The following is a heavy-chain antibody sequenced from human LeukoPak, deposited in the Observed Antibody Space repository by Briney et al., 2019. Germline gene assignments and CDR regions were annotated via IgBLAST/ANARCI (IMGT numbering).Heavy chain of an antibody. V-gene: IGHV1-69*13. CDR2: IIPIFGTA. CDR3: ATVRIRYGDYDY. CDR1: GGTFSSYA. Sequence: ASVKVSCKASGGTFSSYAISWVRQAPGQGLDWMGGIIPIFGTANYAQKFQGRVTITADESTSTAYMELSSLRSEDTAVYYCATVRIRYGDYDYWGQGTLVTVSS. D-gene: IGHD4-17*01. J-gene: IGHJ4*02.